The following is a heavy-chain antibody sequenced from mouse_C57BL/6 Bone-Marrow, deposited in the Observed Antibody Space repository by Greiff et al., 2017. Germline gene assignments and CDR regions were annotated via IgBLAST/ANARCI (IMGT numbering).Heavy chain of an antibody. V-gene: IGHV1-5*01. CDR2: IYPGNSDT. CDR1: GYTFTSYW. CDR3: TLSYGGSSPYWYFDV. Sequence: VQLQQSGTVLARPGASVKMSCKTSGYTFTSYWMHWVKQRPGQGLEWIGAIYPGNSDTSYNQKFKGQAKLTAVTSASTAYMGLSSLTNEDSAVYYCTLSYGGSSPYWYFDVWGTGTTVTVSS. D-gene: IGHD1-1*01. J-gene: IGHJ1*03.